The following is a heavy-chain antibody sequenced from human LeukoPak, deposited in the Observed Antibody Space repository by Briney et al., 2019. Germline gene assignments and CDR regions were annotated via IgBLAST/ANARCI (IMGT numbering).Heavy chain of an antibody. J-gene: IGHJ6*02. CDR2: IYHSGST. V-gene: IGHV4-30-2*01. CDR1: GGSISSGGYS. CDR3: ARVTRPVTTDYYYGMDV. Sequence: SQTLSLTCAVSGGSISSGGYSWSWIRQPPGKGLEWIGYIYHSGSTYYNPSLKSRVTISVDRSKNQFSLKLSSVTAADTAVYYCARVTRPVTTDYYYGMDVWGQGTTVTVSS. D-gene: IGHD4-17*01.